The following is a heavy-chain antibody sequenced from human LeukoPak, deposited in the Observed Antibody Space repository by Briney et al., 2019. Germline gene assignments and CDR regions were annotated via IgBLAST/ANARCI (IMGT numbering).Heavy chain of an antibody. CDR3: ARDAVRGYSYGPFEY. V-gene: IGHV1-2*02. J-gene: IGHJ4*02. CDR2: INPNSGGT. D-gene: IGHD5-18*01. Sequence: ASVKVSCKASGYTFTGYYMHWVRQAPGQGLEWMGWINPNSGGTNYAQKFQGRVTMTRDTSISTAYMELRSLTSDDTAVYYCARDAVRGYSYGPFEYWGQGTQVTVSS. CDR1: GYTFTGYY.